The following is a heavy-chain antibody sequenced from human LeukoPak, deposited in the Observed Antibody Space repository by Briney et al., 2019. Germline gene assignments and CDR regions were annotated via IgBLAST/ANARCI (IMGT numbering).Heavy chain of an antibody. D-gene: IGHD4-23*01. CDR1: GGSISSGSYY. V-gene: IGHV4-39*07. J-gene: IGHJ3*02. CDR3: ARTTVVTLRGAFDI. CDR2: INHSGST. Sequence: SQTLSLTCTVSGGSISSGSYYWSWIRQPPGKGLEWIGEINHSGSTNYNPSLKSRVTISVDTSKNQFSLKLSSVTAADTAVYYCARTTVVTLRGAFDIWGQGTMVTVSS.